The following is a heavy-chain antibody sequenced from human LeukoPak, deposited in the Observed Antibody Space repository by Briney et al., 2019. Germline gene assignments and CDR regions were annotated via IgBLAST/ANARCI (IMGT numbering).Heavy chain of an antibody. D-gene: IGHD3-10*01. CDR2: INPSGGST. CDR3: ARVGTVLLWFGELSYMDV. J-gene: IGHJ6*03. Sequence: ASVKVSCKASGYTFTSYYMHWVRQAPEQGLEWMGIINPSGGSTSYAQKFQGRVAMTRDTSTSTVYMELSSLRSEDTAVYYCARVGTVLLWFGELSYMDVWGKGTTVTVSS. V-gene: IGHV1-46*01. CDR1: GYTFTSYY.